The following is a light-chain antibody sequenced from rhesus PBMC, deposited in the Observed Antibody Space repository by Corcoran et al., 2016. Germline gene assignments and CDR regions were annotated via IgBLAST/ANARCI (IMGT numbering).Light chain of an antibody. CDR2: GVS. CDR1: QSLLDSEDGNTY. Sequence: DIVMTQTPLSLPVTPGEPASISCRSSQSLLDSEDGNTYLDWYLQKPGQSPQLWIYGVSNRASGVPDRFGGSGSDTDFTLKISRVEAEDVGVYYCMQALEFPYSFGQGTKVEIK. CDR3: MQALEFPYS. V-gene: IGKV2-104*02. J-gene: IGKJ2*01.